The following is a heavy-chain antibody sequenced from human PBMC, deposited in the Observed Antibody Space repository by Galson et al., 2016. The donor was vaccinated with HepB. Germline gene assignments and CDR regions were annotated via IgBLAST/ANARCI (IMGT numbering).Heavy chain of an antibody. D-gene: IGHD1-14*01. CDR3: ASLDTALSPEAY. CDR2: IKRDGREK. Sequence: SLRLSCAASRFIFNRDWMSWVRQAPGKGLEWVAMIKRDGREKYFIDSVKGRFTISRDNAENSMNLQMNSLRPEDTALYYCASLDTALSPEAYWGQGTLVTVSS. J-gene: IGHJ4*02. V-gene: IGHV3-7*01. CDR1: RFIFNRDW.